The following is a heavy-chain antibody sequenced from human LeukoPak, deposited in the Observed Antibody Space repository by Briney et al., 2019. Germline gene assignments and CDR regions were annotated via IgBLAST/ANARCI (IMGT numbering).Heavy chain of an antibody. Sequence: WGSLRLSCAASGFTFDTYNFNWVRQAPGKGLEWVASIRSYSSYIHYADSVKGRFTISRDNSKNTLVLQLNSLRAEDTAVYYCAKDPTDFDSSGQTYFDYWGQGTLVTVSS. J-gene: IGHJ4*02. CDR2: IRSYSSYI. V-gene: IGHV3-21*04. CDR3: AKDPTDFDSSGQTYFDY. D-gene: IGHD3-22*01. CDR1: GFTFDTYN.